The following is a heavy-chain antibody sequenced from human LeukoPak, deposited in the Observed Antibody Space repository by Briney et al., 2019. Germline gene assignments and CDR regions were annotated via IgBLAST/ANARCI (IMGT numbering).Heavy chain of an antibody. V-gene: IGHV3-30-3*01. CDR3: ARGDSLGATMTDLDY. D-gene: IGHD1-26*01. CDR2: ISYDGSNK. CDR1: GFTFSSYA. Sequence: GRSLRLSCAASGFTFSSYAMHWVRQAPGKGLEWVAVISYDGSNKYYADSVKGRFTISRDNSKNTLYLQMNSLRPEDTAVYYCARGDSLGATMTDLDYWGLGTLVTVSS. J-gene: IGHJ4*02.